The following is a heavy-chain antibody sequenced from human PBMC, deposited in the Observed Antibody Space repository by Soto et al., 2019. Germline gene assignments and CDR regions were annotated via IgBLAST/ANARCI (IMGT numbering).Heavy chain of an antibody. Sequence: QVQLVESGGGVVQPGRSLRLSCAASGFTFSSYGMHWVRQAPGKGLEWVAVIWYDGSNKYYADSVKGRFTISRDNSKNTLYLQMNSLRAEDTAVYYCARAVNSYYYDSSGYLDYWGQGTLVTVSS. CDR3: ARAVNSYYYDSSGYLDY. J-gene: IGHJ4*02. CDR2: IWYDGSNK. D-gene: IGHD3-22*01. CDR1: GFTFSSYG. V-gene: IGHV3-33*01.